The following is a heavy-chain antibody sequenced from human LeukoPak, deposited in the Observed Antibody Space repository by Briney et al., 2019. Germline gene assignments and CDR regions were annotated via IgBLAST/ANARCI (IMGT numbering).Heavy chain of an antibody. CDR2: LSSTGNT. Sequence: GGSLRLSCAASGFTVSRNYMNWVRQAPGKGLEWVSLLSSTGNTSYADSVKGRLTISRHNSKNTLYLQVNSLSPEDTGMYYCARWRPIDAFDIWGQGTMVIVSS. CDR1: GFTVSRNY. J-gene: IGHJ3*02. V-gene: IGHV3-53*04. D-gene: IGHD3-3*01. CDR3: ARWRPIDAFDI.